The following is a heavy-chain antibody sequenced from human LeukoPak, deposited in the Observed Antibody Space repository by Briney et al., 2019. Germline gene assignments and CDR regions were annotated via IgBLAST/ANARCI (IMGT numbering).Heavy chain of an antibody. CDR3: TTGDSSSKIDY. J-gene: IGHJ4*02. D-gene: IGHD6-6*01. CDR2: IKEDGSEK. CDR1: GFTFRGYW. V-gene: IGHV3-7*01. Sequence: GGSLRLSCAASGFTFRGYWMSWVRQAPGKGLEWVANIKEDGSEKYYVDSVKGRFTISRDNAKNSLNLQMDSLRVEDTAVYYCTTGDSSSKIDYWGQGTLVTVSS.